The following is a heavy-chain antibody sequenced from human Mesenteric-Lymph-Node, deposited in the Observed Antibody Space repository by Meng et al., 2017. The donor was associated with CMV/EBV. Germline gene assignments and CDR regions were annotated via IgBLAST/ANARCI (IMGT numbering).Heavy chain of an antibody. CDR3: AQTFSSSSYYYGMDV. J-gene: IGHJ6*02. Sequence: GGSLRPSCAASGFTLSDYWMHWVRQAPGKGLVWVSAISGSGGSTYYADSVKGRFTISRDNSKNTLYLQMNSLRAEDTAVYYCAQTFSSSSYYYGMDVWGQGTTVTVSS. CDR2: ISGSGGST. D-gene: IGHD6-13*01. V-gene: IGHV3-23*01. CDR1: GFTLSDYW.